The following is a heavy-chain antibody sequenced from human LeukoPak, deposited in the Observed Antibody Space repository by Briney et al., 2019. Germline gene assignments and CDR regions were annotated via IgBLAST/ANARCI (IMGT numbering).Heavy chain of an antibody. CDR3: ARDPSDVAADDY. V-gene: IGHV1-69*13. CDR1: GGTFSSYA. D-gene: IGHD6-19*01. J-gene: IGHJ4*02. CDR2: IIPIFGTA. Sequence: SVKVSCKASGGTFSSYAISWVRQAPGQGLEWMGGIIPIFGTANYAQKFQGRVTITADESTSTAYMELSSLRSEDTAVYYCARDPSDVAADDYWGQGTLITVSS.